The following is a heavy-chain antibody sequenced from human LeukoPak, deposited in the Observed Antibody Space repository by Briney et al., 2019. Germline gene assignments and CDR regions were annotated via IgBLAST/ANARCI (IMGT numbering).Heavy chain of an antibody. J-gene: IGHJ4*02. CDR3: ARGTYYYGSGSYPHFDH. CDR1: GFTFSSNN. Sequence: GGSLRLSCAASGFTFSSNNMNLVRQAPGKGLEWVSAISSSSSYIYYADSVKGRFIISRDNAKNSLYLQMNSLRSEDTAVYYCARGTYYYGSGSYPHFDHWGQGTLVTVSS. D-gene: IGHD3-10*01. CDR2: ISSSSSYI. V-gene: IGHV3-21*04.